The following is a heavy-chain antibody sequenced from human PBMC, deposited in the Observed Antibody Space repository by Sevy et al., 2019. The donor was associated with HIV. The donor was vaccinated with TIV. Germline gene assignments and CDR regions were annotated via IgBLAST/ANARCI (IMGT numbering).Heavy chain of an antibody. J-gene: IGHJ4*02. D-gene: IGHD2-15*01. CDR3: ASDIGVGSPGYYFAF. CDR1: GFTFDDYT. CDR2: INWDGSYS. Sequence: GGSLRLSCAASGFTFDDYTMHWVRQAPGRGLEWVSFINWDGSYSYYADSMKGRFNIARDDRKNSQYLQMNSLGVEDTAVYYCASDIGVGSPGYYFAFWGQGSLVTVSS. V-gene: IGHV3-43*01.